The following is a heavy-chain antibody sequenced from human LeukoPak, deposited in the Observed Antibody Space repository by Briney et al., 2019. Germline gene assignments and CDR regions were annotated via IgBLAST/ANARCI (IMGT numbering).Heavy chain of an antibody. CDR2: VYSSGST. Sequence: ASETLSLTCSVSRGSISSYYWSWIRQPAGKGLEWIGRVYSSGSTNYNPSLKSRVTMSIDTSKNQFSLKLSSVTAADTAVYYCARDRSSGWYVVDYWGQGTLVTVSS. CDR3: ARDRSSGWYVVDY. CDR1: RGSISSYY. J-gene: IGHJ4*02. V-gene: IGHV4-4*07. D-gene: IGHD6-19*01.